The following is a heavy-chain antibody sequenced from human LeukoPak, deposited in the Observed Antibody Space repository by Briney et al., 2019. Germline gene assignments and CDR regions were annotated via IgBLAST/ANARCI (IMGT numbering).Heavy chain of an antibody. CDR1: GFTFSTSA. V-gene: IGHV1-58*01. D-gene: IGHD4-23*01. CDR2: IIVGTGTT. Sequence: GASVTVSCKSSGFTFSTSAVQWVRQARGQRLEWIGWIIVGTGTTNYAQSLQGRLTISRDMSTNTAYMELSSLTSEDTAVYYCAAERYGGITDCCNFEIWGQGTMVTVSS. CDR3: AAERYGGITDCCNFEI. J-gene: IGHJ3*02.